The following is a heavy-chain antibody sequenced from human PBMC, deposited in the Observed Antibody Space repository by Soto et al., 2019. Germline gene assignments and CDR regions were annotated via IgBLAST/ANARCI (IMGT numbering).Heavy chain of an antibody. CDR3: ARAKAVAGTGDY. Sequence: LRLSCAASGFTFSSYSMNWVRQAPGKGLEWVSYISSSSSTIYYADSVKGRFTISRDNAKNSLYLQMNSLRDEDTAVYYCARAKAVAGTGDYWGQGXLVTVYS. J-gene: IGHJ4*02. D-gene: IGHD6-19*01. CDR1: GFTFSSYS. CDR2: ISSSSSTI. V-gene: IGHV3-48*02.